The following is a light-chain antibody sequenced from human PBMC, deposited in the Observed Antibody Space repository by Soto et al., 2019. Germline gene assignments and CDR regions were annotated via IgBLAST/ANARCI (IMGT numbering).Light chain of an antibody. J-gene: IGKJ4*01. CDR1: ESVRDN. V-gene: IGKV3-15*01. Sequence: EIVMTQSPAILSVSPGERATLSCRTSESVRDNLAWYQKKPGQAPRLLIYGASTRATGIPARFSGSGSGTEFTLTISSLQSEDFAVYYCQHYDNWPLTFGGGTKVEIK. CDR2: GAS. CDR3: QHYDNWPLT.